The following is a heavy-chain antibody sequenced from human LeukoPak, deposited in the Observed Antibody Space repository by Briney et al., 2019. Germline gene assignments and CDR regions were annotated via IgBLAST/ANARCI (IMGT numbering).Heavy chain of an antibody. Sequence: SETLSLTCTVSGGSISSYYWSWIRQPPGKGLEWIGYIYYSGGTNYNPSLKSRVTISVDTSKNQFSLNLSSVTAADTAVYYCARYYYGSSGYYYFDYWGQGTLVTVSS. CDR1: GGSISSYY. D-gene: IGHD3-22*01. V-gene: IGHV4-59*01. CDR3: ARYYYGSSGYYYFDY. J-gene: IGHJ4*02. CDR2: IYYSGGT.